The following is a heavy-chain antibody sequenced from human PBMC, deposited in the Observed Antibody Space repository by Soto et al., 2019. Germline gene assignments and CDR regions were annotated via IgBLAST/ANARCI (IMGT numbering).Heavy chain of an antibody. CDR1: GGTFSSYA. V-gene: IGHV1-69*13. D-gene: IGHD3-22*01. J-gene: IGHJ6*02. CDR3: ARSKVAYYYDSSGYYPASGGMDV. Sequence: SVKVSCKASGGTFSSYAISWVRQAPGQGLEWMGGIIPIFGTANYAQKFQGRVTITADESTSTDYMELSSLRSEDTAVYYCARSKVAYYYDSSGYYPASGGMDVWGQGTTVTVSS. CDR2: IIPIFGTA.